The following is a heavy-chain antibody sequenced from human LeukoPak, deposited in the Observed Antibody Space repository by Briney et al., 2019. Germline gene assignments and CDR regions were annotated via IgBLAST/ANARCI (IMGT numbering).Heavy chain of an antibody. CDR1: GFTFSNYG. CDR3: AKDYRRDGYNYYFDY. D-gene: IGHD5-24*01. J-gene: IGHJ4*02. CDR2: ISYDGSTE. Sequence: GGSLRLSCAASGFTFSNYGMHWVRQAPGKGLEWVAVISYDGSTEQYSDSVKGRSTISTDNSKNTLYLKMDSLRPEDTAVYYCAKDYRRDGYNYYFDYWGQGTLVTLSS. V-gene: IGHV3-30*18.